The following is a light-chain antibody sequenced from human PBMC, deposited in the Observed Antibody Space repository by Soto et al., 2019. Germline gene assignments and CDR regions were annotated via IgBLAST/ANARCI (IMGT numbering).Light chain of an antibody. V-gene: IGKV3-20*01. Sequence: EIVMTQSPATLSVSPGERATLSCRASQSVSSNLAWYQQKPGQAPRLLIYGASNRATGIPDRFSGSGFGTDFTLTISRLEPEDSAVYYCEQYGSSPRTFGQGTKVDIK. CDR2: GAS. CDR1: QSVSSN. J-gene: IGKJ1*01. CDR3: EQYGSSPRT.